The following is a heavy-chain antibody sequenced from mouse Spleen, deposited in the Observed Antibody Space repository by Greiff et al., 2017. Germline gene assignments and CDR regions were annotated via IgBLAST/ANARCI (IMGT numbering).Heavy chain of an antibody. D-gene: IGHD4-1*01. CDR2: IYPGNSDT. Sequence: VQLQQSGTVLARPGASVKMSCETSGYTFTSYWMHWVKQRPGQGLEWIGAIYPGNSDTSYNQKFKGKAKLTAVTSASTAYMELSSLTNEDSAVYYCARKRWDVLFDYWGQGTTLTVSS. CDR1: GYTFTSYW. V-gene: IGHV1-5*01. J-gene: IGHJ2*01. CDR3: ARKRWDVLFDY.